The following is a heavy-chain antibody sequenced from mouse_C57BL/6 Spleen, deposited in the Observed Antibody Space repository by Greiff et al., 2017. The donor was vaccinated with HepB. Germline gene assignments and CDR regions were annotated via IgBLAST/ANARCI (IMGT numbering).Heavy chain of an antibody. J-gene: IGHJ2*01. CDR1: GFSFNTYA. V-gene: IGHV10-1*01. CDR2: IRSKSNNYAT. CDR3: VRQKREYYFDY. Sequence: EVKLVESGGGLVQPKGSLKLSCAASGFSFNTYAMNWVRQAPGKGLEWVARIRSKSNNYATYYADSVKDRFTISRDDSESMLYLQMNNLKTEDTAMYYCVRQKREYYFDYWGQGTTLTVSS.